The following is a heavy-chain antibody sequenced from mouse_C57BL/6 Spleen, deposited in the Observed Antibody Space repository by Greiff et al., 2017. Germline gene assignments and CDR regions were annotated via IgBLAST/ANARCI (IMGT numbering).Heavy chain of an antibody. CDR3: ARDRSYFGSSYGYFDV. V-gene: IGHV1-52*01. J-gene: IGHJ1*03. CDR1: GYTFTSYW. D-gene: IGHD1-1*01. Sequence: QVQLQQPGAELVRPGSSVKLSCKASGYTFTSYWMHWVKQRPIQGLEWIGNIDPSDSETHYNQKFKDKATLTVDKSSSTAYMQLSSLTSEYSAVYYCARDRSYFGSSYGYFDVWGKGTTVTVSS. CDR2: IDPSDSET.